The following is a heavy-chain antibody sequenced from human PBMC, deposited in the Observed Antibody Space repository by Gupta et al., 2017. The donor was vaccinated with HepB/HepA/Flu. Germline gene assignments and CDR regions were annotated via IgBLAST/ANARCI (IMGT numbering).Heavy chain of an antibody. CDR2: IYSGGTT. D-gene: IGHD3-22*01. Sequence: EVQLVESGGGLIQPGGSLRLSCAASGFTVSSNYMSWVRQAPGKGLEWISVIYSGGTTRYADSVKDRFTISRDNSKNTLYLQMNSLRAEDTAVYYCASDKGYNGYYLYDYWGQGTLVTVSS. V-gene: IGHV3-53*01. CDR3: ASDKGYNGYYLYDY. CDR1: GFTVSSNY. J-gene: IGHJ4*02.